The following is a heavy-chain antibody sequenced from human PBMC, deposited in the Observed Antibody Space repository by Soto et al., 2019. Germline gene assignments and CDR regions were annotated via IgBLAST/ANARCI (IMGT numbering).Heavy chain of an antibody. CDR2: ISYDGSNK. CDR1: GFTFSSYG. CDR3: ARDGNYYDRSGPCFDY. V-gene: IGHV3-30*03. J-gene: IGHJ4*02. D-gene: IGHD3-22*01. Sequence: QVQLVESGGGVIQPGRSLRLSCAASGFTFSSYGMHWVRQAPGKGLEWVAVISYDGSNKYYADSVKGRFTISRDNSKNXLYLQMNSLRAEDTAVYYCARDGNYYDRSGPCFDYWGQGTLVTVSS.